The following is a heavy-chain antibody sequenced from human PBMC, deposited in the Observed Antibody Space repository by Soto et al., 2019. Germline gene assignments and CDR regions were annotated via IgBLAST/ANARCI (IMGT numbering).Heavy chain of an antibody. CDR2: VSYDGMNK. CDR1: GFTFSSYG. J-gene: IGHJ4*02. D-gene: IGHD2-21*01. CDR3: AKDGLESISVLDS. Sequence: QVQLVESGGGVVQPGGSLRLSCATSGFTFSSYGMHWVRQAPGKGLEWVAVVSYDGMNKNYADSVKGRFTISRDNPKNTLYLQMNSLRAEDTAVYFCAKDGLESISVLDSWGQGTLVTFSS. V-gene: IGHV3-30*18.